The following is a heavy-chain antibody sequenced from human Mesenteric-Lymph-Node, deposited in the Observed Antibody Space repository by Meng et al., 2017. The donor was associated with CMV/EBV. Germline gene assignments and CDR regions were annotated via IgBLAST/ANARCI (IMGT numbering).Heavy chain of an antibody. J-gene: IGHJ4*02. CDR3: AKEKEGSKDY. Sequence: GGSLRLSCAASGFTFSSYAMSWVRQAPGKGLDWVSAISSGGGSTYYADSVKGRFTISRDNSKNTLYLQMNSLRAEDTAVYYCAKEKEGSKDYWGQGTLVTVSS. V-gene: IGHV3-23*01. D-gene: IGHD4-11*01. CDR2: ISSGGGST. CDR1: GFTFSSYA.